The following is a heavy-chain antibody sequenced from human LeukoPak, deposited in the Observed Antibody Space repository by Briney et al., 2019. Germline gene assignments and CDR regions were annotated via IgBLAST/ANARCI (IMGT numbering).Heavy chain of an antibody. V-gene: IGHV3-11*04. J-gene: IGHJ4*02. Sequence: GGSLRLSCAASRYTFSDYYMSWMRQAPGQGVEGVSHISSIENTTYYADSLKGRFKLYRDNTKNSLYLQMNSLRAEDAAVYYCARGRGYSCWYSRFDYWGQGTLVTVSS. D-gene: IGHD6-13*01. CDR3: ARGRGYSCWYSRFDY. CDR1: RYTFSDYY. CDR2: ISSIENTT.